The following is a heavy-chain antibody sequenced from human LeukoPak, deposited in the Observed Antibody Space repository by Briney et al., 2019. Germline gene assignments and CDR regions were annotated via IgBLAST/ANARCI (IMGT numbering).Heavy chain of an antibody. CDR2: INHSGST. J-gene: IGHJ3*02. CDR3: ATVSDYGDYGGAFDI. D-gene: IGHD4-17*01. Sequence: SETLSLTCTVSGGSISSSSYYWGWIRQPPGKGLEWIGEINHSGSTNYNPSLKSRVTISVDTSKNQFSLKLSSVTAADTAVYYCATVSDYGDYGGAFDIWGQGTMVTVSS. CDR1: GGSISSSSYY. V-gene: IGHV4-39*07.